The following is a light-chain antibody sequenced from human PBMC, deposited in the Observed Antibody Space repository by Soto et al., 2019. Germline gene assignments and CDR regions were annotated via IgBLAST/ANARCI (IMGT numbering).Light chain of an antibody. J-gene: IGKJ4*01. CDR1: QGIGND. V-gene: IGKV1-6*02. Sequence: AIQMAQSPSSLSASVGDRVTITCRASQGIGNDVGWYQQKPGKAPKLLLYAATTLQSGVPSRFSGTRSGTAFTLTISSLQPEDFATYYCLQDHNYPLPFGGGTKVEIK. CDR2: AAT. CDR3: LQDHNYPLP.